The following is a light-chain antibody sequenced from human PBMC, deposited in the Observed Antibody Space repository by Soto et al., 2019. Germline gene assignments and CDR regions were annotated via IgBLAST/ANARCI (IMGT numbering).Light chain of an antibody. CDR1: SSDVGNYNL. V-gene: IGLV2-23*01. CDR3: CSFALRSTLI. Sequence: QSVLTQPAYVSGSPGQSITISCTVTSSDVGNYNLVSWYQQYPGKAPKLMIYEGGKRPSGVSNRFSGSKSGNTASLTISGLQAEDEADYYCCSFALRSTLIFGGGTKLTVL. J-gene: IGLJ2*01. CDR2: EGG.